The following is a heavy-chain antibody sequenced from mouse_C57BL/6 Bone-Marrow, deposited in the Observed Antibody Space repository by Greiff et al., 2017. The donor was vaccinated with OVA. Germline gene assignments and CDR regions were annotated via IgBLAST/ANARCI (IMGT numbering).Heavy chain of an antibody. CDR2: IDPETGGT. Sequence: VQRVESGAELVRPGASVTLSCKASGYTFTDYEMHWVKQTPVHGLEWIGAIDPETGGTAYNQKFKGKAILTADKSSSTAYMELRSLTSEDSAVYYCTYGYPWFAYWGQGTLVTVSA. D-gene: IGHD2-2*01. V-gene: IGHV1-15*01. J-gene: IGHJ3*01. CDR1: GYTFTDYE. CDR3: TYGYPWFAY.